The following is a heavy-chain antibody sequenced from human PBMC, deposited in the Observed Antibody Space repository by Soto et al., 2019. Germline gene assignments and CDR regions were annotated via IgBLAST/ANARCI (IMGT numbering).Heavy chain of an antibody. CDR2: VYWNDNK. Sequence: GSGPTLVNPTQTLTLTCSLSGFSLSTYGVAVEWIRQPPGKALEWLALVYWNDNKQYNPSLRSRLTITKDTSSNQVVLTMTNVDPVDTATYYCARHGNYAIAHWRQGTLVTVSS. CDR1: GFSLSTYGVA. CDR3: ARHGNYAIAH. V-gene: IGHV2-5*01. J-gene: IGHJ4*02. D-gene: IGHD3-16*01.